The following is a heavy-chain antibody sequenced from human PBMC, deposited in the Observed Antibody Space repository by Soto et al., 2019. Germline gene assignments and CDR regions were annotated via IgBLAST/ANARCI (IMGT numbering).Heavy chain of an antibody. D-gene: IGHD2-15*01. Sequence: QVQLVESGGGVVQPGRSLRLSCAASQCTFSNYGIHWVRQAPSKGLEWVAVISYDGSNKYYVDSVKGRFTISRDNSKNTVYVEMNSLRAEDTAVYYCARGARYCSGGGCYSFWYFDLWGRGTLVTVSS. CDR2: ISYDGSNK. CDR1: QCTFSNYG. CDR3: ARGARYCSGGGCYSFWYFDL. V-gene: IGHV3-33*01. J-gene: IGHJ2*01.